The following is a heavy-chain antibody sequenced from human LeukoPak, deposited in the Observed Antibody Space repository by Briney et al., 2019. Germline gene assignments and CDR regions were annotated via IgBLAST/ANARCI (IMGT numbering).Heavy chain of an antibody. D-gene: IGHD3-22*01. CDR1: GFTFSTYS. J-gene: IGHJ4*02. Sequence: PGGSLRLSCVDSGFTFSTYSMNWVRQAPGKGLEWVSSISSSSSYIYYADSVKGRFTISRDNSKNTLYLQMNSLRAEDTAVYYCARKTDSGGQGDYWGPGTLVTVSS. CDR2: ISSSSSYI. V-gene: IGHV3-21*01. CDR3: ARKTDSGGQGDY.